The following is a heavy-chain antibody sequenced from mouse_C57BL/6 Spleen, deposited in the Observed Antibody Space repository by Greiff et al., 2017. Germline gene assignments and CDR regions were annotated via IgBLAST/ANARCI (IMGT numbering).Heavy chain of an antibody. D-gene: IGHD2-4*01. CDR2: INYDGSST. Sequence: VQLKESEGGLVQPGSSMKLSCTASGFTFSDYYMAWVRQVPEKGLEWVANINYDGSSTYYLDSLKSRFIISRDNAKNILYLQMSSLKSEDTATYYCARKAYDYLYFDYWGQGTTLTVSS. J-gene: IGHJ2*01. V-gene: IGHV5-16*01. CDR3: ARKAYDYLYFDY. CDR1: GFTFSDYY.